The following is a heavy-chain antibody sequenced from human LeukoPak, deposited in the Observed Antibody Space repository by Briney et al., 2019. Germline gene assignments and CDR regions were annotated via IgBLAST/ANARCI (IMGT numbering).Heavy chain of an antibody. CDR2: INPNSGGT. CDR1: GYTFTGYY. Sequence: ASVKVSCKASGYTFTGYYMHWVRQAPGQGLEWMGWINPNSGGTNYAQKFQGRVTMTRDTSISTAYIELSRLRSDDTAVYYCARDERYDSSGYPFDYWGQGTLVTVSS. J-gene: IGHJ4*02. V-gene: IGHV1-2*02. CDR3: ARDERYDSSGYPFDY. D-gene: IGHD3-22*01.